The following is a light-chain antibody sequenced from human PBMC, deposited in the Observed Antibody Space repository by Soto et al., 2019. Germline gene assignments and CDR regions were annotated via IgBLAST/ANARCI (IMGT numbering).Light chain of an antibody. V-gene: IGLV2-14*03. CDR2: NVY. CDR1: SSDVGAYNF. J-gene: IGLJ1*01. Sequence: QSALTQPASVSGSPGQSITISCTGTSSDVGAYNFVSWHQQHPGKSPKLMIYNVYDRPSGISYRFSGSKSGNTASLTISGLQGEDEADYYFSAYTVSRTYVFGPGTKLTGL. CDR3: SAYTVSRTYV.